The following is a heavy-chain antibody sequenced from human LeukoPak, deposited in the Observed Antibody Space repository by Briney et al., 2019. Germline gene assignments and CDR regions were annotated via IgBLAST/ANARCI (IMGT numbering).Heavy chain of an antibody. J-gene: IGHJ4*02. Sequence: PGRSLRLSCAASGFTFSSYAMHWVRQAPGKGLEWVAVISYDGSNKYYADSVKGRFTISRDNSKNTLYLQMNSLRAEDTAVYYCARERAGYNSAFDYWGQGTLVSVSS. D-gene: IGHD5-24*01. CDR1: GFTFSSYA. CDR2: ISYDGSNK. V-gene: IGHV3-30*04. CDR3: ARERAGYNSAFDY.